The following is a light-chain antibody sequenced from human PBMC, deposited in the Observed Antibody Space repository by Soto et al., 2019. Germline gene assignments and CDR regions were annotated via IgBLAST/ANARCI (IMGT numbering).Light chain of an antibody. Sequence: QSVLTQPASVSGSPGQSITISCTGTSSDVGDYDYVSWYQQYAGKAPKMMIYEVSNRPSGVSNRFSGSKSGNTASLTISGLQAEDEAHYYCSSYRSSNTLLFGGGTKLTVL. V-gene: IGLV2-14*01. CDR3: SSYRSSNTLL. CDR2: EVS. J-gene: IGLJ2*01. CDR1: SSDVGDYDY.